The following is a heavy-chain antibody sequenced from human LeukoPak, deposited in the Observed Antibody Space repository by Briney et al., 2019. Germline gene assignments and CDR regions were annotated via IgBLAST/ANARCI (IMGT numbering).Heavy chain of an antibody. Sequence: GESLKISCKGSGYSFTSYWIGWVRQMPGKGLEWMGIIYPGDSDTRYSPSFQGQVTISADKSISTDYLQWSSLKASDTAMYYCARHSDRAGVWNDVDYWGQGTLVTVSS. CDR1: GYSFTSYW. CDR2: IYPGDSDT. D-gene: IGHD1-1*01. J-gene: IGHJ4*02. CDR3: ARHSDRAGVWNDVDY. V-gene: IGHV5-51*01.